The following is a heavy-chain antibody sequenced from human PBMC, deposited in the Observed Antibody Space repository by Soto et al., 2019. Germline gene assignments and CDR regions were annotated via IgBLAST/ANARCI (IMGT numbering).Heavy chain of an antibody. D-gene: IGHD5-18*01. Sequence: QVQLVESGGGVVQPGRSLRLSCAASGFTFSSYGMHWVRQAPCKGLEWVAVISYDGSNKYYADSVKGRFTISRDNSKNTLYLQMNSLRAEDTAVYYCAKQISDSYGYSYFDYWGQGTLVTVSS. V-gene: IGHV3-30*18. J-gene: IGHJ4*02. CDR3: AKQISDSYGYSYFDY. CDR2: ISYDGSNK. CDR1: GFTFSSYG.